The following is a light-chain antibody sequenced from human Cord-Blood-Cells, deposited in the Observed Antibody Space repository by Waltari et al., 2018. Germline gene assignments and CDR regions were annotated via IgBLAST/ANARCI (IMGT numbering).Light chain of an antibody. Sequence: QPALTQPRSVSGSPGPSVTISCTGTSSDVGGYNYVSWYQQHPGKAPKLMFYDVIKRPAGVPDRFSGSKSGNTASLTIAGLQAEDEADYYCCSYAGSYTLFGGGTKLTVL. CDR2: DVI. CDR3: CSYAGSYTL. CDR1: SSDVGGYNY. V-gene: IGLV2-11*01. J-gene: IGLJ2*01.